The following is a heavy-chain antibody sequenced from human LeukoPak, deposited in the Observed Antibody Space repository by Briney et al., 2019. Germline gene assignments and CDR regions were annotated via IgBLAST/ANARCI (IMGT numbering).Heavy chain of an antibody. CDR2: IYYSGST. D-gene: IGHD3-22*01. V-gene: IGHV4-30-4*01. J-gene: IGHJ2*01. Sequence: PSETLSLTCTVSGGSFSSGDYYWSWIRQPPGKGLEWIGYIYYSGSTYYNPSLKSRVTISVDTSKNQFSLKLSSVTAADTAVYYCARRAASYYYDSSGYGGYFDLWGRGTLVTVSS. CDR3: ARRAASYYYDSSGYGGYFDL. CDR1: GGSFSSGDYY.